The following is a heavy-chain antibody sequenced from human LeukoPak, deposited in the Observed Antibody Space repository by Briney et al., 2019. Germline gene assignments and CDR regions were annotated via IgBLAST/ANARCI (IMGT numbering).Heavy chain of an antibody. D-gene: IGHD3-10*01. CDR3: ARVTSYYGSGSYRTNWFDP. Sequence: SETLSLTCAVYGGSFSGYYWNWIRQPPGKGLEWIGYIYHSGSTYYNPSLKSRVTISVDRSKNQFSLKLSSVTAADTAVYYCARVTSYYGSGSYRTNWFDPWGQGTLVTVS. J-gene: IGHJ5*02. CDR1: GGSFSGYY. CDR2: IYHSGST. V-gene: IGHV4-30-2*01.